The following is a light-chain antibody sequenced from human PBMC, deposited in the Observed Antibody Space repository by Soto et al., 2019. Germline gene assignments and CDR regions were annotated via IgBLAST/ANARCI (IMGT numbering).Light chain of an antibody. CDR3: ISYAGSRIWV. Sequence: QSALTQPPSASGSPGQSVTISCPGTSSDVGAYNNVSWYQQHPGKAPKLMMYDVSKRHSGVTDRFSGSNSGNMNSLNVSGLHAENENDFYCISYAGSRIWVFGGGTNLTVL. CDR1: SSDVGAYNN. V-gene: IGLV2-8*01. CDR2: DVS. J-gene: IGLJ3*02.